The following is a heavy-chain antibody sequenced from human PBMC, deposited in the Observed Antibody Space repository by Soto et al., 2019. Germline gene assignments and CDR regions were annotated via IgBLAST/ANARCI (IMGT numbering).Heavy chain of an antibody. V-gene: IGHV2-5*01. CDR2: IYWNEDK. CDR1: GFSLRTTGVG. Sequence: QITLKESGPTLVKPTQTLTLTCTYSGFSLRTTGVGVGWIRQPPGKALEWLGIIYWNEDKRYSPSLKNRFTLTSDISKSQVVLTMTNMDPVDTATYYCAHTWGLPFDYWGQGTRVIVSS. J-gene: IGHJ4*02. CDR3: AHTWGLPFDY. D-gene: IGHD3-16*01.